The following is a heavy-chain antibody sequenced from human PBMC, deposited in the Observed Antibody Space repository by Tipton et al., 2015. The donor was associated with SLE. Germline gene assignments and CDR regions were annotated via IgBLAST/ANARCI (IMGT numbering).Heavy chain of an antibody. J-gene: IGHJ1*01. D-gene: IGHD3-22*01. CDR2: IYYSGST. Sequence: LSLTCTVSGGSISSGDYYWSWIRQPPGEGLEWIGYIYYSGSTYYNPSLKSRVTISVDTSKNQFSLKLSSVTAADTAVYYCAREGNYYDSSGYSRPFQHWGQGTLVTVSS. CDR1: GGSISSGDYY. CDR3: AREGNYYDSSGYSRPFQH. V-gene: IGHV4-30-4*01.